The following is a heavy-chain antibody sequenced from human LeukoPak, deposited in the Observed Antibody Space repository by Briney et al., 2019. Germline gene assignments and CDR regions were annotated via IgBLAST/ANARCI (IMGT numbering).Heavy chain of an antibody. CDR2: IRYDGSNK. CDR1: GFTFSSYG. Sequence: PGGSLRLSWAASGFTFSSYGIHWVRQAPGKGLERLAFIRYDGSNKYHADSVKGRFTISRDNSKNTVYLQMNSLRAEDTAVYFCAKEYGYDYNYFYSMDVWGKGTTVTISS. J-gene: IGHJ6*03. V-gene: IGHV3-30*02. CDR3: AKEYGYDYNYFYSMDV. D-gene: IGHD1-1*01.